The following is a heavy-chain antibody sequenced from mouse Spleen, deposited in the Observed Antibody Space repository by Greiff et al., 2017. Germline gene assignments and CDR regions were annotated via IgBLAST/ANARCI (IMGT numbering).Heavy chain of an antibody. V-gene: IGHV5-12*02. J-gene: IGHJ2*01. CDR3: ARQEALGGLDY. CDR1: GFTFSDYY. D-gene: IGHD3-2*02. Sequence: EVKAVESGGGLVQPGGSLKLSCATSGFTFSDYYMYWVRQTPEKRLEWVAYISNGGGSTYYPDTVKGRFTISRDNAKNTLYLQMSRLKSEDTAMYYCARQEALGGLDYWGQGTTLTVSS. CDR2: ISNGGGST.